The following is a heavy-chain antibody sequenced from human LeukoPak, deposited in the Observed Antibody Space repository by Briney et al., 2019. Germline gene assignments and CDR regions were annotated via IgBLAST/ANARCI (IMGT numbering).Heavy chain of an antibody. V-gene: IGHV4-34*01. CDR2: INHSGGT. D-gene: IGHD2-15*01. J-gene: IGHJ4*02. CDR1: GGSFSGYY. CDR3: AANAVVAARVFDY. Sequence: SETLSLTCAVYGGSFSGYYWSWIRQPPGKGLEWIGEINHSGGTNYNPSLKSRVTISVDTSENQFSLKLSSVTAADTAVYYCAANAVVAARVFDYWGQGTLVTVSS.